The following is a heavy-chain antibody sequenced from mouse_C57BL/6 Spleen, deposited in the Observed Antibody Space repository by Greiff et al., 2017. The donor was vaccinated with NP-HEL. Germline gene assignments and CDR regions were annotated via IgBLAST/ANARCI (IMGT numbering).Heavy chain of an antibody. CDR1: GFTFSDYG. CDR3: ASRVVVAQYDAMDY. J-gene: IGHJ4*01. D-gene: IGHD1-1*01. Sequence: EVQGVESGGGLVKPGGSLKLSCAASGFTFSDYGMHWVRQAPEKGLEWVAYISSGSSTIYYADTVKGRFTIYRDNAKNTMFLQMTSLGSEDTAMYYCASRVVVAQYDAMDYWGQGTSVTVSS. V-gene: IGHV5-17*01. CDR2: ISSGSSTI.